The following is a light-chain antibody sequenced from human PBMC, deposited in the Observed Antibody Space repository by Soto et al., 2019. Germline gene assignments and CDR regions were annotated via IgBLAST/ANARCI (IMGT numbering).Light chain of an antibody. J-gene: IGKJ4*01. CDR2: AAS. V-gene: IGKV1D-12*01. Sequence: DIQMTQSPSSLSASVGDGVTNTCRASQGISTSLGWYQQKPGKAPKLLIYAASSLQSGVPSRFSGTGSGTDFTLTISRLQTEDFATYYCQQTNSFPLTVGGGTKGDIK. CDR3: QQTNSFPLT. CDR1: QGISTS.